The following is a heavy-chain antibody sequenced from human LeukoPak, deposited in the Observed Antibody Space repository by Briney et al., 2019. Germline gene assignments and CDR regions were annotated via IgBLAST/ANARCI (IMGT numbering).Heavy chain of an antibody. J-gene: IGHJ4*02. CDR2: ISTTSSTI. V-gene: IGHV3-48*02. D-gene: IGHD6-13*01. Sequence: PGGGLRLSCAASGFTFSDYTMNWVRQAPGKGLEWVSHISTTSSTILYADSVRGRFTISRDNAKNSLYLQMNSLRDEDTAVYYCARKLLGSGTYLFDCWGQGTLVIVSS. CDR3: ARKLLGSGTYLFDC. CDR1: GFTFSDYT.